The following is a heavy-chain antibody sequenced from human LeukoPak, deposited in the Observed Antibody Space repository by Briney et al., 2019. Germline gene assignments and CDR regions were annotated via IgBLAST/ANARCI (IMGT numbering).Heavy chain of an antibody. D-gene: IGHD6-6*01. Sequence: SETLSLTCAVYGGSFSGYYWSWIRQPPGKGLEWIGEINHSGSTNYNPSLKSRVTISVDTSKNQFSLKLSSVTAADTAVYYCASAVNTYSSSSPYYFDYWGQGTLVTVSS. CDR1: GGSFSGYY. V-gene: IGHV4-34*01. CDR3: ASAVNTYSSSSPYYFDY. J-gene: IGHJ4*02. CDR2: INHSGST.